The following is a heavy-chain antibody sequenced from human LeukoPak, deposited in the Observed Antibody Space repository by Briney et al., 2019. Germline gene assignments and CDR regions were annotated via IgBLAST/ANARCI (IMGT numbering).Heavy chain of an antibody. J-gene: IGHJ4*02. CDR2: IYYSGST. D-gene: IGHD6-13*01. Sequence: PSETLSLTCTVSGGSISSGGYYWSWIRQHPGKGLEWIGYIYYSGSTYYNPSLKSRVTISVDTSKNQSSLKLSSVTAADTAVYYCARGGQQLNVNYFDYWGQGTLVTVSS. CDR3: ARGGQQLNVNYFDY. V-gene: IGHV4-31*03. CDR1: GGSISSGGYY.